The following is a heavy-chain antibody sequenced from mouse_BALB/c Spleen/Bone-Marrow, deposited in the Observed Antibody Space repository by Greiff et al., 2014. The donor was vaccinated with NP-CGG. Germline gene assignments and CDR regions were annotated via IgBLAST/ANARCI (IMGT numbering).Heavy chain of an antibody. J-gene: IGHJ4*01. CDR2: IWAGGST. D-gene: IGHD1-1*02. CDR3: ARDGVYGSHYYAMDY. CDR1: GFSLTSYG. V-gene: IGHV2-9*02. Sequence: QVQLKQSGPGLVAPSQSLSITFTVSGFSLTSYGVHWVRQPPGKGLEWLGVIWAGGSTNYNSALMSRLSISKDNSKSQVFLKMNSLQTDDTAMYYCARDGVYGSHYYAMDYWGQGTSVTVSS.